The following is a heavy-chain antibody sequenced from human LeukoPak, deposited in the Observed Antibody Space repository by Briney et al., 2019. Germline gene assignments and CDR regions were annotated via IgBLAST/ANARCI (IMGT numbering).Heavy chain of an antibody. D-gene: IGHD5-12*01. CDR1: GGSISSYY. CDR2: IYYSGST. Sequence: PSETLSLTCTVSGGSISSYYWSWIRQPPGKGLEWIGYIYYSGSTNYNPSLKSRVTISVDTSKNQFSLKLSSVTAADTAAYYCARGPSIVATITWFDPWGQGTLVTVSS. CDR3: ARGPSIVATITWFDP. J-gene: IGHJ5*02. V-gene: IGHV4-59*01.